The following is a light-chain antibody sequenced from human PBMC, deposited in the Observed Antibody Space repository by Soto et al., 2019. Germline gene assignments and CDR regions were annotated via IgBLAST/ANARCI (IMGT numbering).Light chain of an antibody. CDR3: QQTYITPRT. J-gene: IGKJ1*01. Sequence: DIQLTQSQSSLSASVGYRVTITCRASPSITNYLNLYQQKPGKAPELLIYAASTLLRGVPSRFSGSGSGTEFAFTISSLQPEDFATYYCQQTYITPRTFGQGTKVEVK. V-gene: IGKV1-39*01. CDR1: PSITNY. CDR2: AAS.